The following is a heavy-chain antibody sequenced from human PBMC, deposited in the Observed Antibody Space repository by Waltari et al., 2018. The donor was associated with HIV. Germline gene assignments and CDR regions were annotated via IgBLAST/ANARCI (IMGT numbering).Heavy chain of an antibody. CDR2: IYWNDDK. Sequence: QITLKESGPTLVKPTQTLTLTCTFSGFSLSTSAVGVGWSRQPPGKALEWLALIYWNDDKRYSPSLNSRLTIIKDTSKNQVVFIMSNMDPADTATYYCAHTSTYSGNDLFAWFFDYWGQGTLVTVSS. D-gene: IGHD5-12*01. J-gene: IGHJ4*02. CDR1: GFSLSTSAVG. CDR3: AHTSTYSGNDLFAWFFDY. V-gene: IGHV2-5*01.